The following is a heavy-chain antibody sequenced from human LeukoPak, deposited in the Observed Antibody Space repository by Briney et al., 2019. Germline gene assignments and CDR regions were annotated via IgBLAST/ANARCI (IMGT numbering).Heavy chain of an antibody. J-gene: IGHJ3*02. V-gene: IGHV4-59*01. CDR2: LSKSGNT. D-gene: IGHD3-9*01. CDR1: GDSIIRYY. Sequence: SETLSLTFTVPGDSIIRYYWSWIRLPPGKGLEWIGYLSKSGNTNYSPSLKSRVTIFGDTSKNQFFLKLSSVTAADTAMYYCPRARYVNSFYVFDIWGQGTLVTVSS. CDR3: PRARYVNSFYVFDI.